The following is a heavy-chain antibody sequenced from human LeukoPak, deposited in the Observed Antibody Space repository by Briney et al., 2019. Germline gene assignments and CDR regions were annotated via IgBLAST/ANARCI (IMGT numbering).Heavy chain of an antibody. V-gene: IGHV1-69*13. D-gene: IGHD3-10*01. CDR2: IIPIFGTA. CDR3: ARLWATFGTNDDY. CDR1: GGTFSSYA. J-gene: IGHJ4*02. Sequence: SVKVSCKASGGTFSSYAISWVRQAPGQGLEWMGGIIPIFGTANYAQKFRGRVTITADESTSTAYMELSSLRSEDTAVYYCARLWATFGTNDDYWGQGTLVTVSS.